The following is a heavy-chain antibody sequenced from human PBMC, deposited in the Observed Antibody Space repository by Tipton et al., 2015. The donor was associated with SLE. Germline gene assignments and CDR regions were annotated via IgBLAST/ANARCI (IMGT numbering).Heavy chain of an antibody. CDR3: ASRGGPVAATNAFDI. V-gene: IGHV4-59*01. D-gene: IGHD2-15*01. CDR1: GGSISSYY. CDR2: IYYSGST. J-gene: IGHJ3*02. Sequence: TLSLTCTVSGGSISSYYWSWIRQPPGKGLEWIGYIYYSGSTNYNPSLKSRVTISVDTSKNQFSLKLSSVTAADTAVYYCASRGGPVAATNAFDILGQGTMVTVSS.